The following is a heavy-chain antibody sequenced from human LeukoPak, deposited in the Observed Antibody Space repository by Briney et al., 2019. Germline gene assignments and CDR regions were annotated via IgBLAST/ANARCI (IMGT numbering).Heavy chain of an antibody. V-gene: IGHV3-30*04. CDR2: ISYDGSNK. D-gene: IGHD4-23*01. CDR3: ARDNPTDYGGNAFDY. CDR1: GFTFSSYA. J-gene: IGHJ4*02. Sequence: GRSLRLSCAASGFTFSSYAMHWVRQAPGKGLEWVAVISYDGSNKYYADSVKGRFTISRDNSKNTLYLQMNSLRAEDTAVYYCARDNPTDYGGNAFDYWGQGTPVTVSS.